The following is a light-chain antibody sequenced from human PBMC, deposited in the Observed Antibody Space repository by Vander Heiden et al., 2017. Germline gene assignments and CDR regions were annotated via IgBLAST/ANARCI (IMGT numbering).Light chain of an antibody. CDR1: RSNIGNNY. CDR3: AAWDESLSGWV. V-gene: IGLV1-47*01. Sequence: QSVMTQPPSASGTPGQRVTISCSGTRSNIGNNYVYWYQQFPGTAPKLLIYKNSHRPSGGPDRFSGSRSGTSAYLDISGLLSEDEADYYCAAWDESLSGWVFGGGTKLTVL. J-gene: IGLJ3*02. CDR2: KNS.